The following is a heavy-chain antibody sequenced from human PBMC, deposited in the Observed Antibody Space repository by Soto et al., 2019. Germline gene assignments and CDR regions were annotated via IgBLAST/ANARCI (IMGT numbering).Heavy chain of an antibody. CDR2: IIPIFGTA. J-gene: IGHJ6*02. V-gene: IGHV1-69*01. Sequence: QVQLVQSGAEVKKPGSSVKVSCTASGGTFSSYAISWVRQAPGQGLEWMGGIIPIFGTANYAQKFQGRVTITADESTSTAYMELSSLRSEDTAVYYCARYSSSSNPQHYYYYGMDVWGQGTTVTVSS. CDR1: GGTFSSYA. D-gene: IGHD6-6*01. CDR3: ARYSSSSNPQHYYYYGMDV.